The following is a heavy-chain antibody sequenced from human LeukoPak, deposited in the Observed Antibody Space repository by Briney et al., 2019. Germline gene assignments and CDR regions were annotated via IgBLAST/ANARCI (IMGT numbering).Heavy chain of an antibody. CDR1: GDTVSSNSAG. J-gene: IGHJ4*02. Sequence: SQTLSLTCAVSGDTVSSNSAGWNWIRQSRSRGLEWLGRTYYRSKWYNDYAGSVKSRITINPDTSKNQFSLQLNSVTPEDTAVYYCARESGVAAGDYWGQGTLVTVSS. CDR2: TYYRSKWYN. D-gene: IGHD6-25*01. V-gene: IGHV6-1*01. CDR3: ARESGVAAGDY.